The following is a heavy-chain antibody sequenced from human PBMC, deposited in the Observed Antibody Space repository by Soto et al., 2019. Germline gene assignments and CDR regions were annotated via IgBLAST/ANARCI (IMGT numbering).Heavy chain of an antibody. V-gene: IGHV1-8*01. CDR1: GYTFTNYD. CDR3: ARRIAGQQREIDY. Sequence: QVQLVQSGAEVKKPGASVKVSCKASGYTFTNYDINCVRQATGQGLEWMGWMNPTSGNTGYAQKFQGRVTMTRDTSISTAYMELSTLRSEDTAVYYCARRIAGQQREIDYWGQGTLVTVSP. J-gene: IGHJ4*02. D-gene: IGHD6-13*01. CDR2: MNPTSGNT.